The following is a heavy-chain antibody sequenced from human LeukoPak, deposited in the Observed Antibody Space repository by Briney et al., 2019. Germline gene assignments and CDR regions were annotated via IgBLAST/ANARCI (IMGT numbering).Heavy chain of an antibody. Sequence: GGSLRLSCAASGFTFSSYWMSWVRQAPGKGLEWVANIKQDGSEKYYVDSVKGRFTISRDNAKNSIYLQMNSLRAEDTDVYYCARDRPYYYDSSGFDPYYFDYWGQGTLVTVSS. CDR2: IKQDGSEK. V-gene: IGHV3-7*01. CDR3: ARDRPYYYDSSGFDPYYFDY. J-gene: IGHJ4*02. CDR1: GFTFSSYW. D-gene: IGHD3-22*01.